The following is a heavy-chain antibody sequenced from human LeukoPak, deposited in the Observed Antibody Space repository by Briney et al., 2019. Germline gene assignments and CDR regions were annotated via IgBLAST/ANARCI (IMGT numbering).Heavy chain of an antibody. V-gene: IGHV1-69*05. Sequence: SVKVSCKASGGTFSSYAISWVRQAPGQGLEWMGGIIPIFGTANYAQKFQGRVTITTDESTSTAYMELSSLRSEDTAVYYCARHDAGIAARPFDNWGQGTLVTVSS. CDR2: IIPIFGTA. CDR1: GGTFSSYA. D-gene: IGHD6-6*01. J-gene: IGHJ4*02. CDR3: ARHDAGIAARPFDN.